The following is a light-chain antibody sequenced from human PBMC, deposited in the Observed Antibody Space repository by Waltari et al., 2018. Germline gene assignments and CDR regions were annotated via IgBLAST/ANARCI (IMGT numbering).Light chain of an antibody. CDR1: QDIDRY. V-gene: IGKV1-39*01. J-gene: IGKJ1*01. Sequence: DVQVTQSPSSLSASVGDSVTITCRTSQDIDRYLIWYQQKPGNAPKLLIYAASYLQSGIPARFSGSGSGTDFTLTISSLEPEDFAVYYCQQYNNWPGTFGQGTKVEIK. CDR3: QQYNNWPGT. CDR2: AAS.